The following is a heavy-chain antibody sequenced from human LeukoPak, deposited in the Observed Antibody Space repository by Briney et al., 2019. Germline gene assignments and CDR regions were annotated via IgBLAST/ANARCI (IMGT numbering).Heavy chain of an antibody. CDR2: IYSGGST. D-gene: IGHD2-15*01. V-gene: IGHV3-53*01. CDR1: GFIVSSNY. J-gene: IGHJ4*02. CDR3: ARVVADYLFFDY. Sequence: GGSLRLSCAASGFIVSSNYMSWVRQAPGKGLEWVSVIYSGGSTYYADSVRGRFTISRDNSKNTLYLQMNSLRAEDTAVYYCARVVADYLFFDYWGQGTLVTVSS.